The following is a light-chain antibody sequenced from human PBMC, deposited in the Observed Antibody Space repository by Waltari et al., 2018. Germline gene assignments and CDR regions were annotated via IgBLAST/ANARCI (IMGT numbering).Light chain of an antibody. CDR3: YSTDSSGNHRV. J-gene: IGLJ3*02. CDR1: DLPKKY. CDR2: EDT. V-gene: IGLV3-10*01. Sequence: SYELTQPPSVSVSPGQTARITCSGDDLPKKYAYWYQQKPGQSPVVVIYEDTKRPSGIPERFPGSSSGTMATFTISGAQVEDEADYYCYSTDSSGNHRVFGRGTKLTVL.